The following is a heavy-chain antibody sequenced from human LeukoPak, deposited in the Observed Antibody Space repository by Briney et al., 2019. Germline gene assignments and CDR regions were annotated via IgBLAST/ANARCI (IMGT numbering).Heavy chain of an antibody. Sequence: SGGSLRLSCAASGFTFSSYAMSWVRQAPGKGLEWVSAISGSGGSTYYADSVKGRFTISRDNSKNTLYLQMNSLRAEDTAIYYCAKAAVYHDSCPDSWGQGTLVTVSS. CDR3: AKAAVYHDSCPDS. CDR2: ISGSGGST. D-gene: IGHD5/OR15-5a*01. V-gene: IGHV3-23*01. J-gene: IGHJ4*02. CDR1: GFTFSSYA.